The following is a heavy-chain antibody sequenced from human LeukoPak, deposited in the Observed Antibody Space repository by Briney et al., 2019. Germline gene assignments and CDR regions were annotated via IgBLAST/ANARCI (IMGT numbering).Heavy chain of an antibody. CDR2: INPNSGGT. D-gene: IGHD2-2*01. Sequence: ASVKVSCKASGYTFTGYYMQWVRQAPGQGLEWMGWINPNSGGTKYAPKFQDRVTMSRDTSINTAYMELSRLTSDDTAVYFCARDLDCSSTSCLDRVGYFQHWGQGTLVTVSS. J-gene: IGHJ1*01. V-gene: IGHV1-2*02. CDR3: ARDLDCSSTSCLDRVGYFQH. CDR1: GYTFTGYY.